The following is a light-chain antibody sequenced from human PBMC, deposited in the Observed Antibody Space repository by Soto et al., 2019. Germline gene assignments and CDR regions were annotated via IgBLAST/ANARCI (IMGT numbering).Light chain of an antibody. V-gene: IGLV2-8*01. J-gene: IGLJ2*01. Sequence: QSALTQPPSASGSPGQSVTISCTGTSSDVGGYNYVSWYQQYPGKAPKLMIYEVSKRPSGVPDRFSGSKSDNTASLTVSGLQAEDEADYHCSSYAGSKLVFGGGTKVTVL. CDR3: SSYAGSKLV. CDR2: EVS. CDR1: SSDVGGYNY.